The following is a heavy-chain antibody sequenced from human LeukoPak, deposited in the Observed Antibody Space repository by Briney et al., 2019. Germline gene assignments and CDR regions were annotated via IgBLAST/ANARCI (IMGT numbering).Heavy chain of an antibody. CDR3: AGQRIVVVTAHYYYYGMDV. J-gene: IGHJ6*02. V-gene: IGHV4-39*01. CDR1: GGSISSSNYY. D-gene: IGHD2-21*02. Sequence: SETLSLTCTVSGGSISSSNYYWGWIRQPSGKGLEWIGSIYYSGSTYYNPSLKSRVTISVDTSKNQFSLKVSSVTAADPAVYYCAGQRIVVVTAHYYYYGMDVWGQGTTVTVSS. CDR2: IYYSGST.